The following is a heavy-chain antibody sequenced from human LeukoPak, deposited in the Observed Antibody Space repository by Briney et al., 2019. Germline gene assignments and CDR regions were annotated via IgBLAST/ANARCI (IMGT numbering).Heavy chain of an antibody. V-gene: IGHV3-33*01. CDR3: AREYYYDTSGSLDY. J-gene: IGHJ4*02. CDR2: IWYDGSKK. Sequence: PGGSLRLSCAASGFTFSSYGMHWVRQAPSKGLEWVAVIWYDGSKKYYADSVKGRFTISRDNSKNTLYLQMNSLRAEDTALYNCAREYYYDTSGSLDYWGQGTPVTVSS. D-gene: IGHD3-22*01. CDR1: GFTFSSYG.